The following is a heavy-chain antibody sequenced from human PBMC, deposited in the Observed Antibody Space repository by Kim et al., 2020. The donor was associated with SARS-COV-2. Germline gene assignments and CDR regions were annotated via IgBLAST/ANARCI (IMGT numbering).Heavy chain of an antibody. CDR1: GYSFNSYW. CDR2: IYPGDSDT. V-gene: IGHV5-51*01. CDR3: ARAKGYYYYYMDV. Sequence: GESLKISCKGSGYSFNSYWIGWVRQMPGKGLEWMGIIYPGDSDTRYSPSFQGQVTISADKSISTAYLQWSSLKASDTAMYYCARAKGYYYYYMDVWGKGTTVTVSS. J-gene: IGHJ6*03.